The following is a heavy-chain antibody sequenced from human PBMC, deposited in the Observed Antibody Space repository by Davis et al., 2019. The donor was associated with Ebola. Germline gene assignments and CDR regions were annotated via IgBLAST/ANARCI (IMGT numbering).Heavy chain of an antibody. CDR3: ARLFGGDILTGYYDY. D-gene: IGHD3-9*01. CDR2: IYYSGST. Sequence: SETLSLTCTVSGGSISSGGYYWSWIRQHPGKGLEWIGYIYYSGSTYYNPSLKSRVTISVDTSKNQFSLKLSSVTAADTAVYYCARLFGGDILTGYYDYWGQGTLVTVSS. V-gene: IGHV4-31*03. CDR1: GGSISSGGYY. J-gene: IGHJ4*02.